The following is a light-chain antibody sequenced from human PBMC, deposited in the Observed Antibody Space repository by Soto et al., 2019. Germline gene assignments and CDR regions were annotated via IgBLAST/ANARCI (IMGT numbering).Light chain of an antibody. CDR1: SSNVGGYNY. CDR3: CSYAASYTLL. CDR2: DAT. V-gene: IGLV2-11*01. Sequence: HSALTQPRSVSASPGQSVTISCTGTSSNVGGYNYVSWYQQNPGKAPKLMIYDATKRPSGVPDRFSGSKSGNAASLTISGLQAEDEADYYCCSYAASYTLLFGGGTKLTVL. J-gene: IGLJ2*01.